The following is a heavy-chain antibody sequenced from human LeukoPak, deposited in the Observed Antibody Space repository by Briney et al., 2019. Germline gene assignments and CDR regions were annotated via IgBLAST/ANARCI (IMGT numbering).Heavy chain of an antibody. CDR2: INSDGSST. D-gene: IGHD3-10*01. CDR3: PRPRSETGNVFDI. CDR1: GFTFSTYW. V-gene: IGHV3-74*01. J-gene: IGHJ3*02. Sequence: GGSLRLSCAASGFTFSTYWMHWVRQAPGKGLVWVSRINSDGSSTNYADSVKGRFTISRDNAKNTLYLQMNSLRVEDTAVYYCPRPRSETGNVFDIWGQGTMVTVSS.